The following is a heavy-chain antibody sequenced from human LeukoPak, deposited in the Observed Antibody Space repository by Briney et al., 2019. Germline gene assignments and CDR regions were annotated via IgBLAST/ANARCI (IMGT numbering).Heavy chain of an antibody. CDR1: VYTFTSYG. D-gene: IGHD6-13*01. V-gene: IGHV1-18*01. CDR2: ISAYNGNT. Sequence: ASVKVSCKSSVYTFTSYGIIWVRQAPGQGLEWMGWISAYNGNTNYAQKLQGRVTMTTDTSTSTAYMELRSLRSDDTAVYYCARDRPGVSDWFDPWGQGTLVTVSS. J-gene: IGHJ5*02. CDR3: ARDRPGVSDWFDP.